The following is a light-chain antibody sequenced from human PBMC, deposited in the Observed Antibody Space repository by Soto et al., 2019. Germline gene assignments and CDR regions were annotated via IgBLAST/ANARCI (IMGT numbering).Light chain of an antibody. CDR3: SSYTSSSTLGVV. CDR1: SSDVGGYNY. Sequence: QSALTQPASVSGSPGQSITISCTGTSSDVGGYNYVSWYQQHPGKAPKLMIYDVSNRPPGVSHRLSGSKSGNTASRTISGRKAEDEADYSCSSYTSSSTLGVVFGGGTKLTVL. J-gene: IGLJ2*01. CDR2: DVS. V-gene: IGLV2-14*01.